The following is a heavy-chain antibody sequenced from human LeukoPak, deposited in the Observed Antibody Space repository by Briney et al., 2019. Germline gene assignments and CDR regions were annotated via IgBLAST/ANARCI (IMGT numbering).Heavy chain of an antibody. J-gene: IGHJ4*02. CDR2: FDPEDGET. CDR3: ATWIPHHDILTGYDY. V-gene: IGHV1-24*01. CDR1: GYTLTELS. Sequence: ASVKVSCKVSGYTLTELSMHWVRQAPGKGLEWMGGFDPEDGETIYAQKFQGRVTMTEDTSTDTAYMELSSLRSEDTAVYYCATWIPHHDILTGYDYWGQGTLVTVSS. D-gene: IGHD3-9*01.